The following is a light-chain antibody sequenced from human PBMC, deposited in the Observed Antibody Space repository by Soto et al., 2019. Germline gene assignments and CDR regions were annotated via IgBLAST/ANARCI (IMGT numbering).Light chain of an antibody. CDR3: QQRSNWPPEIT. V-gene: IGKV3D-20*02. CDR2: GAS. Sequence: EVVMSQSPAILSVSPGERVTLSCGATQTVSTNLAWSQQKPGQAPRLLMFGASSRATGIPDRFSGSGSGTDFTLTISRLEPEDFAVYYCQQRSNWPPEITFGQGTRLEIK. J-gene: IGKJ5*01. CDR1: QTVSTN.